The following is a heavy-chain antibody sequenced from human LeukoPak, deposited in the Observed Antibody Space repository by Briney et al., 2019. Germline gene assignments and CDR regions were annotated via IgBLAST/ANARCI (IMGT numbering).Heavy chain of an antibody. CDR1: GFTFSNYA. V-gene: IGHV3-64*01. CDR3: ARRFAAQLAFVDV. CDR2: ISYNGGST. D-gene: IGHD3-3*02. J-gene: IGHJ6*04. Sequence: GGSLRLSCAASGFTFSNYAMHWVRQAPGKGLECVSAISYNGGSTYYANSVKGRFTISRDNSKNTLYLQMGSLIAEDMAVYYCARRFAAQLAFVDVWGKGTTVTISS.